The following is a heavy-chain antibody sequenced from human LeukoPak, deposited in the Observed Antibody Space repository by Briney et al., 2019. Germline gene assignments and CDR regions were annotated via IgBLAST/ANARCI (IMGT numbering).Heavy chain of an antibody. CDR2: IKQDGREK. Sequence: AGGSLRLSCEDSGFTFSSHWMSWVRQAPGKGLEWVANIKQDGREKYYVGSVKGRFTISRDNAKNSVYLQMNSLTAEDTGLYYCARDATTAVGWVYMDVWGKGTTVTISS. CDR3: ARDATTAVGWVYMDV. J-gene: IGHJ6*03. V-gene: IGHV3-7*01. CDR1: GFTFSSHW. D-gene: IGHD6-13*01.